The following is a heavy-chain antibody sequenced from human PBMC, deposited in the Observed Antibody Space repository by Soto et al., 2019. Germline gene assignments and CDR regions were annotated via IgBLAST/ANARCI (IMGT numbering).Heavy chain of an antibody. CDR3: AHRRYYYDSSGYYYAYFQH. CDR1: GFSLSTSGVG. CDR2: IYWDDDK. J-gene: IGHJ1*01. Sequence: QITLKESGPTLVKPTQTLTLTCTFSGFSLSTSGVGVGWIRQPPGKALEWLALIYWDDDKRYSPSLKSRLTITKDTSKNQVVLTMTNMDPEDTATYYCAHRRYYYDSSGYYYAYFQHWGQGTLVTVSS. V-gene: IGHV2-5*02. D-gene: IGHD3-22*01.